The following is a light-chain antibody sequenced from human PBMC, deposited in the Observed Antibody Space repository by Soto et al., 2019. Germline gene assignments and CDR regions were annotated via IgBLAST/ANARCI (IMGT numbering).Light chain of an antibody. Sequence: EIVLTQSPGTLSLSPGERATLSCSASQRVTSSYLAWYQQKPGQAPRLLLYGASSRATGIPDRFSGSGSGTDFTLTISRLEPEDCAVYFCQQYGSSPLTFGGGTKVEIK. J-gene: IGKJ4*01. CDR3: QQYGSSPLT. CDR2: GAS. CDR1: QRVTSSY. V-gene: IGKV3-20*01.